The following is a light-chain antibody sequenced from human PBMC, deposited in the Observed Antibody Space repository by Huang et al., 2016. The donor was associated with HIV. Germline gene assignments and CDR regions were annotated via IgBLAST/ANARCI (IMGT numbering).Light chain of an antibody. CDR2: DAS. CDR1: QSASSRY. Sequence: EIVLTQSPASLSLSPGERAMISCGASQSASSRYLAWFQQKPGLPPRRLIYDASVRAPGIPDRFSGGGSGTDFTLTTSRLEPEDFAVYYCQQYGSSSYTCGQGTKLEIK. V-gene: IGKV3D-20*01. CDR3: QQYGSSSYT. J-gene: IGKJ2*01.